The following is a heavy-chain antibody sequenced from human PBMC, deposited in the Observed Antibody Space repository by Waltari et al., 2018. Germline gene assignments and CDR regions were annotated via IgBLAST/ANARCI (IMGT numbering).Heavy chain of an antibody. Sequence: EVQLVESGGGLVQPGGSLRLSCAASGFPFSGFVMHWVRQGPGMGLMGVSRISTDGRGAAYADSVKGRFTVSRDNAKNTLYLEMNRLRAEDTAVYYCVRDSYVSAIYYGMDVWGQGTTVTVSS. CDR2: ISTDGRGA. J-gene: IGHJ6*02. CDR3: VRDSYVSAIYYGMDV. D-gene: IGHD2-21*01. V-gene: IGHV3-74*01. CDR1: GFPFSGFV.